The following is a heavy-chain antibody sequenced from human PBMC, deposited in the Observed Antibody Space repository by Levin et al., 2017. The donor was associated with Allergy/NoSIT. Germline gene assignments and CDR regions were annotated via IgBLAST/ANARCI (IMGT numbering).Heavy chain of an antibody. J-gene: IGHJ4*02. CDR1: GFTFRSYC. Sequence: PGGSLRLSCAASGFTFRSYCMTWVRQAPGKGLEWVANIKEDGGEKYYVDSVRGRFTIFRDDAENSLYLQMKRLRVEDTAVYYCASSSGGKDSGGYLHYWGQGILVAVSS. CDR2: IKEDGGEK. CDR3: ASSSGGKDSGGYLHY. D-gene: IGHD2-15*01. V-gene: IGHV3-7*01.